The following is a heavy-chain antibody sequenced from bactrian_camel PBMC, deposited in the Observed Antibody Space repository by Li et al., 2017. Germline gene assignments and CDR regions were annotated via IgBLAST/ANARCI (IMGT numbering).Heavy chain of an antibody. CDR2: ISTDGGST. CDR3: AAAPSWRCVGDPVTFTRVPNFGI. J-gene: IGHJ4*01. CDR1: GLAFANSC. V-gene: IGHV3S1*01. D-gene: IGHD1*01. Sequence: HVQLVESGGGSVQAGGSLRLSCTASGLAFANSCMGWFRQAPGSEREAVASISTDGGSTDYAGSVGGRFTISRDNAKNTLYLQMDSLKPEDTAMYTCAAAPSWRCVGDPVTFTRVPNFGIRGQGTQVTVS.